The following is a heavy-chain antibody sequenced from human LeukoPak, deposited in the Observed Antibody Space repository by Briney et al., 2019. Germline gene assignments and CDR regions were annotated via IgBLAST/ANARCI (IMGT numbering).Heavy chain of an antibody. D-gene: IGHD3-9*01. J-gene: IGHJ6*02. CDR3: ARGAPAAHSLRYFDWFPPYYYYGMDV. CDR1: GGSISSYY. V-gene: IGHV4-59*12. Sequence: SETLSLTCTVSGGSISSYYWSWIRQPPGKGLEWIGYIYYSGSTNYNPSLKSRVTISVDTSKNQFSLKLSSVTAADTAVYYCARGAPAAHSLRYFDWFPPYYYYGMDVWGQGTTVTVSS. CDR2: IYYSGST.